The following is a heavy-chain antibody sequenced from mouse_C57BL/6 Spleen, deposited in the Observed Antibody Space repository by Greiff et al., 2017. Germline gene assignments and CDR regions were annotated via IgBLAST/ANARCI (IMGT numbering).Heavy chain of an antibody. Sequence: EVQLVESGGGLVKPGGSLKLSCAASGFTFSSYTMSWVRQTPEKRLEWVATISGGGGNTYYPDSVKGRFTISRDNAKNTLYLQMSSLRSEDTALYYCARHMGGDYFDYWGQGTTLTVSS. CDR3: ARHMGGDYFDY. CDR2: ISGGGGNT. CDR1: GFTFSSYT. J-gene: IGHJ2*01. D-gene: IGHD1-1*02. V-gene: IGHV5-9*01.